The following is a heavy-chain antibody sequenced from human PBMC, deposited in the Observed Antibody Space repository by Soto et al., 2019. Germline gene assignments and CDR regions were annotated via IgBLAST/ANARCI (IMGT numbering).Heavy chain of an antibody. J-gene: IGHJ6*02. CDR3: ARSTVGAVNYSYYYGMDV. CDR1: GGTFSSYA. Sequence: QVQLVQSGAEVKKPGSSVKVSCKASGGTFSSYAISWVRQAPGQGLEWMGGIIPIFGTANYAQKFQGRVTITADESTSTAYMQLRCLGSEDTAVYYCARSTVGAVNYSYYYGMDVWGHGTTDIVSS. D-gene: IGHD1-26*01. CDR2: IIPIFGTA. V-gene: IGHV1-69*01.